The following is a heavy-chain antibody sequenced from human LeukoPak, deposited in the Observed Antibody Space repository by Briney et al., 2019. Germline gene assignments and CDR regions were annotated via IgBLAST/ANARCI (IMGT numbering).Heavy chain of an antibody. J-gene: IGHJ5*02. CDR1: GFTFSSSE. D-gene: IGHD6-13*01. V-gene: IGHV3-48*03. CDR3: ARRNPPYSSSWYGWFDP. CDR2: ISSSGTTI. Sequence: GGSLRLSCAASGFTFSSSEMNWVRQAPGKGLEWVSHISSSGTTIYYADSVKGRFTISRDNAKNSVYLQMNSLRVEDTAVYYCARRNPPYSSSWYGWFDPWGQGTLVTVSS.